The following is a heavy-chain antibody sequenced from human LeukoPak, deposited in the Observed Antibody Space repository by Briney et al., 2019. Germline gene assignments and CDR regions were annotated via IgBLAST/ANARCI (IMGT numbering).Heavy chain of an antibody. CDR1: GYTFTSYG. CDR3: ARIHRPEWEPPYYYYYYYMDV. CDR2: ISAYNGNT. Sequence: ASVKVSCKASGYTFTSYGISWVRQAPGQGLEWMGWISAYNGNTNYAQKLQGRVTMTTDTSTSTAYMELRSLRSDDTAVYYCARIHRPEWEPPYYYYYYYMDVWGKGTTVTVSS. V-gene: IGHV1-18*01. D-gene: IGHD1-26*01. J-gene: IGHJ6*03.